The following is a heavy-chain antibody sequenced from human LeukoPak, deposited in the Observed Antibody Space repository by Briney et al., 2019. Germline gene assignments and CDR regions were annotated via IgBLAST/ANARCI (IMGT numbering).Heavy chain of an antibody. CDR2: TYYRSRWYN. CDR3: VRGYSSTTGLDY. D-gene: IGHD6-19*01. CDR1: GDSVSSNSAA. J-gene: IGHJ4*02. Sequence: SQTLSLTCAISGDSVSSNSAAWNWIRQSPSRGLAWLGRTYYRSRWYNDYAVSVQSRVTINPDTSKNQFSLQLNSVTPEDSAIYYCVRGYSSTTGLDYWGQGTPVTVSS. V-gene: IGHV6-1*01.